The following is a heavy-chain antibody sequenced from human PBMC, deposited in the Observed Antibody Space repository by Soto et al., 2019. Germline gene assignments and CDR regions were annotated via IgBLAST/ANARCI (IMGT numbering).Heavy chain of an antibody. CDR3: ARVGQSKVVPAAVFDF. J-gene: IGHJ4*02. V-gene: IGHV1-69*01. D-gene: IGHD2-2*01. Sequence: QVQLVQSGAEAKKPGSSVKVSCKASGGTFSSYAIRWVRQAPGQGLEWLGGIIPIFGTANYTQKFQGTVTITADESTRAAYMELSSLRSEDTAVYYCARVGQSKVVPAAVFDFSGQGTLVTVSS. CDR1: GGTFSSYA. CDR2: IIPIFGTA.